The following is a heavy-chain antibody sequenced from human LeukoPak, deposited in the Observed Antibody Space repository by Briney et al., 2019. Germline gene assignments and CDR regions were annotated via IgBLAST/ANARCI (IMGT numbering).Heavy chain of an antibody. Sequence: SETLSLTCSVSGGSMNSYDWGWIRQPPGKGLEWIGYIQYSGSTKYNPSLRSRVTISLDTPKSQFSLKLSSVTAADTAVYYCARSHGLYWGQGTLVSVSS. CDR1: GGSMNSYD. CDR3: ARSHGLY. CDR2: IQYSGST. J-gene: IGHJ4*02. V-gene: IGHV4-59*01.